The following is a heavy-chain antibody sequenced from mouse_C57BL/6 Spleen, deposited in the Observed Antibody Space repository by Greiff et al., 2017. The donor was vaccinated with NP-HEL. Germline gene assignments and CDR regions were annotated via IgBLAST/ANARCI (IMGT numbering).Heavy chain of an antibody. D-gene: IGHD6-5*01. CDR1: GFTFSSYA. CDR3: ARDGAYDSTGAMDY. V-gene: IGHV5-4*01. CDR2: ISDGGSYT. J-gene: IGHJ4*01. Sequence: EVQGVESGGGLVKPGGSLKLSCAASGFTFSSYAMSWVRQTPEKRLEWVATISDGGSYTYYPDNVKGRFTISRDNAKNNLYLQMSHLKSEDTAMYYCARDGAYDSTGAMDYWGQGTSVTVSS.